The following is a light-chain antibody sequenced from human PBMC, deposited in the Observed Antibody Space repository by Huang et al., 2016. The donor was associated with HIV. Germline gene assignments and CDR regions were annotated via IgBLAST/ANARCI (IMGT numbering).Light chain of an antibody. V-gene: IGKV3D-15*01. CDR1: QGVRTY. J-gene: IGKJ4*01. CDR3: QQYNDWPPLT. CDR2: GAS. Sequence: VMTQSPASLSASPGARVTLSCRASQGVRTYLAWYQQKPGQAPALLMFGASTRATGTPPGFSGSGSGTGFTLTITSLQSADSAIYYCQQYNDWPPLTFGGGTKVEI.